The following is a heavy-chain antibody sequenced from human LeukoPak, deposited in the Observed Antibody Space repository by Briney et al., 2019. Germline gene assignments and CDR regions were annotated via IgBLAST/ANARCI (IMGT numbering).Heavy chain of an antibody. J-gene: IGHJ4*02. CDR1: GGSFNSYF. V-gene: IGHV4-34*01. CDR3: AAGEGRQRSTSRWGYFVY. Sequence: SDTLSLTCAGYGGSFNSYFWTWIRQSPEKGLEWIGEINHSGSTTYNPSLKSRITISVDRSKSQFSLTMSSLTAADTAHYFCAAGEGRQRSTSRWGYFVYWSQGTLVTVSS. CDR2: INHSGST. D-gene: IGHD3-16*01.